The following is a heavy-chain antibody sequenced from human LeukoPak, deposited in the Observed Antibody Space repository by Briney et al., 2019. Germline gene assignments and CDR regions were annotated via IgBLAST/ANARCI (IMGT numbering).Heavy chain of an antibody. Sequence: PSETLSLTCAVYGGSFSGYYWSWIRQPPGKGLEWIGEINHSRSTNYNPSLRSRVTVSVHTSKNQLSLKLSSVTAADTAVYYCARQWLVSPLFDYWGQGTLVTVSS. CDR2: INHSRST. J-gene: IGHJ4*02. CDR1: GGSFSGYY. D-gene: IGHD6-19*01. V-gene: IGHV4-34*01. CDR3: ARQWLVSPLFDY.